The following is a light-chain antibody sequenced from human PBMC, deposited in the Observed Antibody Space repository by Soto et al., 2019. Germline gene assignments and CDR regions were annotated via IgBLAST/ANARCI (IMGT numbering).Light chain of an antibody. Sequence: EIVLTQSPGTLSLSPGERATLSCRASQSVGSGYFAWYQQKPDQAPRLLIYGTSSRATDIPNRFRGSASGTDFTLTISRLEPEDFAVYYCQQYASSPFTFGPGTKVDIK. V-gene: IGKV3-20*01. CDR3: QQYASSPFT. CDR1: QSVGSGY. CDR2: GTS. J-gene: IGKJ3*01.